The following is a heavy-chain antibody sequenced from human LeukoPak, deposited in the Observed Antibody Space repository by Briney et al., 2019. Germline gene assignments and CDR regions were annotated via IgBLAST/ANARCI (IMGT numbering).Heavy chain of an antibody. CDR1: GFTFSSYS. D-gene: IGHD4-11*01. J-gene: IGHJ6*03. CDR2: ISSSSSTI. CDR3: ARDGTRTVTTSGYYYYYYMDV. Sequence: GGSLRLSCAASGFTFSSYSMNWVRQAPGKGLEWVSYISSSSSTIYYADSVKGRFTISRDNAKSSLYLQMNSLRAEDTAVYYCARDGTRTVTTSGYYYYYYMDVWGKGTTVTVSS. V-gene: IGHV3-48*01.